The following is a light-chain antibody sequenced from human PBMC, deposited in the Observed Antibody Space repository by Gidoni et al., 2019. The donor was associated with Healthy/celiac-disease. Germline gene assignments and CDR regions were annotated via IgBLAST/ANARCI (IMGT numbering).Light chain of an antibody. V-gene: IGKV1-39*01. CDR3: QQSYSTPVT. CDR2: AAS. Sequence: DIQVTQSPSSLSASVGDRVTITCRASQSISSYLNWYQQKPGKAPKLLIYAASSLQSGVPSRFSGSGSGTDFTLTISSLQPEDFATYYCQQSYSTPVTFGQGPRLEIK. J-gene: IGKJ5*01. CDR1: QSISSY.